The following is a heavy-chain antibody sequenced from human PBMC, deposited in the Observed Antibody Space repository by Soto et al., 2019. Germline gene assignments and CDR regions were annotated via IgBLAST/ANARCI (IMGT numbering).Heavy chain of an antibody. CDR2: ISWNSGNL. V-gene: IGHV3-9*01. J-gene: IGHJ4*02. D-gene: IGHD4-17*01. CDR1: GFTFDDYA. Sequence: EVQLVESGGGLVQSGRSLRLSCAASGFTFDDYAMHWVRQGPGKGLEWVSSISWNSGNLGYADSVKGRFTISRDNAKNALYLQMNSLRGEDPALYYCAKGASTTVFAFNDYWGQGTLVTASS. CDR3: AKGASTTVFAFNDY.